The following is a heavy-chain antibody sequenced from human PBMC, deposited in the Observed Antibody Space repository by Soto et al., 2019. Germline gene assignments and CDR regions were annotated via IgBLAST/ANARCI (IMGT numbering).Heavy chain of an antibody. CDR1: GFSITSPGMS. V-gene: IGHV2-70*13. J-gene: IGHJ6*02. CDR2: IERDDDDK. CDR3: ERSIRGPRKFNGMDV. Sequence: GPTLVNPTETLTLTCTFSGFSITSPGMSVRWIRQPPGRALEWLALIERDDDDKYYSTSLKTRLTISKDTRKNQVVLTMAKMDPADTATYYCERSIRGPRKFNGMDVWGQGTTVTVSS. D-gene: IGHD1-20*01.